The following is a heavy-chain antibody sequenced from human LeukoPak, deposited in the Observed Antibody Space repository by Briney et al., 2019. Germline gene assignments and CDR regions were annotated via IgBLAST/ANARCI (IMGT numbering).Heavy chain of an antibody. Sequence: GGSLRLSCSASGFTFYNAWMSWVRQAPGMGLEWVASVNQDGSEKYYVDSVRGRFTISRDNAKNSLYLQMNSLRAEDTAVYYCARERYDSSGYYNPIDYWGQGTLVTVSS. D-gene: IGHD3-22*01. CDR1: GFTFYNAW. V-gene: IGHV3-7*01. J-gene: IGHJ4*02. CDR2: VNQDGSEK. CDR3: ARERYDSSGYYNPIDY.